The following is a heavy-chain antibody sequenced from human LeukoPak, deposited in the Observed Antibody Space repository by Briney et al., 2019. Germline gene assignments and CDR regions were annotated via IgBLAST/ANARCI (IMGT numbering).Heavy chain of an antibody. J-gene: IGHJ4*02. CDR1: GGSFSGYY. Sequence: PSETLSLTCAVYGGSFSGYYWSWIRQPPGKGLEWIGEINHSGSTNYNPSLKSRVTISVDTSKNQFSLKLSSVTAADTAVYYCARLKTSSWWEDLGYLDYWGQGTLVTVSS. CDR3: ARLKTSSWWEDLGYLDY. CDR2: INHSGST. D-gene: IGHD6-13*01. V-gene: IGHV4-34*01.